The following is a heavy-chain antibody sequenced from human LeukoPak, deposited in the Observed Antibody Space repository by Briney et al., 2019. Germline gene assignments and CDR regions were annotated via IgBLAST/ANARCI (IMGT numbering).Heavy chain of an antibody. CDR2: IKQDGSEK. J-gene: IGHJ4*02. CDR3: ARGRYQFLGPNDS. CDR1: GFTFSNYW. D-gene: IGHD2/OR15-2a*01. V-gene: IGHV3-7*01. Sequence: GGSLRLSCAAAGFTFSNYWMNWVRQAPGKGLEWVAYIKQDGSEKYYVDSVKGRFTISRDNTQNSLYLQMDSLSVEDTAVYYCARGRYQFLGPNDSWGQGSLVTVSS.